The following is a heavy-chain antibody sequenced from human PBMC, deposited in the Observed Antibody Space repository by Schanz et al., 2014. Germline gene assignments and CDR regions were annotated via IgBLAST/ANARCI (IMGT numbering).Heavy chain of an antibody. CDR3: ARGKEQYLVRFGYYYGMDV. CDR1: GYTFIRFG. J-gene: IGHJ6*02. CDR2: INTKTGNP. D-gene: IGHD3-10*01. Sequence: QVQLVQSGAEVKKSGASVKVSCKTSGYTFIRFGLNWVRQAPGQGLQWMGSINTKTGNPTYAQDFTGRFVFSLDTSASTAYLQISSLKAADTAVYYCARGKEQYLVRFGYYYGMDVWGQGTTVTVSS. V-gene: IGHV7-4-1*02.